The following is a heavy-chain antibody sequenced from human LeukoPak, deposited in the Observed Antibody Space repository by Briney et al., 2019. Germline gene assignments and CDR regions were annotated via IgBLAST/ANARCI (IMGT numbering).Heavy chain of an antibody. J-gene: IGHJ3*01. CDR1: GFTFDDYA. V-gene: IGHV3-9*01. Sequence: PGTSLRLSCLGSGFTFDDYALHWVRQAPGRGLEWVSGIGWDSDSIDYADSVKGRFTISRDNAKNSVFLEMTSPRPEDTALYYCVKDKGAAILPGDIFESWGQGTMVTVSS. CDR3: VKDKGAAILPGDIFES. CDR2: IGWDSDSI. D-gene: IGHD1-26*01.